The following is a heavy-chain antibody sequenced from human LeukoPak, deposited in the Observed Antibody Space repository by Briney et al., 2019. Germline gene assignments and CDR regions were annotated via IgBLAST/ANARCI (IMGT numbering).Heavy chain of an antibody. CDR3: AKGTLTGYPSDAFDI. CDR1: GFTFDDYA. Sequence: GGSLRLSCAASGFTFDDYAMHWVRQAPGKGLEWVSGISWNSGSIGYADSVKGRFTISRDNAKNSLYLQMNSLRAEDTAVYYCAKGTLTGYPSDAFDIWGQGTMVTVSS. D-gene: IGHD3-9*01. CDR2: ISWNSGSI. J-gene: IGHJ3*02. V-gene: IGHV3-9*01.